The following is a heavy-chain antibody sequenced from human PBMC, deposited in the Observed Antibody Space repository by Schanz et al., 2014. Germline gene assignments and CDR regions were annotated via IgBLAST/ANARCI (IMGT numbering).Heavy chain of an antibody. CDR1: GYMFDTYG. CDR2: INPTGGST. CDR3: ARDPYSASYFPSPPLYGLDV. D-gene: IGHD1-26*01. Sequence: QVRLVQSGAEAREPGASVKVSCKATGYMFDTYGFAWVRQAPGQGLEWMGIINPTGGSTTYAEKFLGRVTMTSDTSTSTVYMELSRLRSEDTAVYYCARDPYSASYFPSPPLYGLDVWGQGTTVTVSS. J-gene: IGHJ6*02. V-gene: IGHV1-46*02.